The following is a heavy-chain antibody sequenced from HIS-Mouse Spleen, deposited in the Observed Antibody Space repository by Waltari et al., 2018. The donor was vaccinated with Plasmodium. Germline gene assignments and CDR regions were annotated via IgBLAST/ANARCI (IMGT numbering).Heavy chain of an antibody. D-gene: IGHD6-13*01. CDR3: ARVLGYKAAAGTFVEYFQH. CDR2: INPNSGGT. J-gene: IGHJ1*01. V-gene: IGHV1-2*02. CDR1: GYTFTGHY. Sequence: QVQLVQSGAEGKKPGASVKVSCKASGYTFTGHYMPWLRTAPGQGLEWVGWINPNSGGTNYAQKFQGRVTMTRDTSISTAYMELSRLRSDDTAVYYCARVLGYKAAAGTFVEYFQHWGQGTLVTVSS.